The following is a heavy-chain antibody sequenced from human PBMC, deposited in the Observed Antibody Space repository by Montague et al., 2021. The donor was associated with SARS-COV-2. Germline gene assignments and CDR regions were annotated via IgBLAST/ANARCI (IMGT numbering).Heavy chain of an antibody. CDR2: TFYSGST. D-gene: IGHD5-24*01. J-gene: IGHJ3*01. V-gene: IGHV4-59*01. CDR1: GDSINNYY. Sequence: SETLSLTCTVSGDSINNYYWSWIQQPPGKGLEWIGNTFYSGSTMYNPSLKSRVTISVDTSKNQFSLNLSSVTAADPAVYFCARLSGYNPFDAFDLWGPGTMVTVSS. CDR3: ARLSGYNPFDAFDL.